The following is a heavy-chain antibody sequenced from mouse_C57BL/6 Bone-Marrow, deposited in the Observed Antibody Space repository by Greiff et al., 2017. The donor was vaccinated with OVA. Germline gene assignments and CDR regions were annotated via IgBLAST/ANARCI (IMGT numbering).Heavy chain of an antibody. CDR1: GYTFTGYW. Sequence: VQLKQSGAELMKPGASVKLSCKATGYTFTGYWIEWVKQRPGQGLEWIGEILPGSGSTNYNEKFKGKATFTADTSSNTAYMQLSSLTTEDSAIYYCASPRGDDEGGWFAYWGQGTLVTVSA. J-gene: IGHJ3*01. CDR2: ILPGSGST. CDR3: ASPRGDDEGGWFAY. V-gene: IGHV1-9*01. D-gene: IGHD2-2*01.